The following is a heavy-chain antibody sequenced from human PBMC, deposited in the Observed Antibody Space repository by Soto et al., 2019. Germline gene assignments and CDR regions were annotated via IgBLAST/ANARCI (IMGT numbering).Heavy chain of an antibody. Sequence: XETLSLTCTVSGRSISSSGYYWGWIRQPPGKGLQWIGNIYSSGNTYYNPSLRSRVAISVDPSKNQFSLRLSSVTAADTAVYFCASPREGYYYDTWGQGTLVTVSS. CDR2: IYSSGNT. J-gene: IGHJ4*02. CDR1: GRSISSSGYY. CDR3: ASPREGYYYDT. D-gene: IGHD3-22*01. V-gene: IGHV4-39*01.